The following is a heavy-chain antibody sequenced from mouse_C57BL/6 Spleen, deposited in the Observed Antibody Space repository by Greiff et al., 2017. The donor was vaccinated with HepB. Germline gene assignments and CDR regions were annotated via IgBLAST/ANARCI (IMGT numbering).Heavy chain of an antibody. D-gene: IGHD2-3*01. CDR3: ARGWLLRGFAY. V-gene: IGHV5-4*01. CDR2: ISDGGSYT. Sequence: EVQVVESGGGLVKPGGSLKLSCAASGFTFSSYAMSWVRQTPEKRLEWVATISDGGSYTYYPDNVKGRFTISRDNAKNNLYLQMSHLKSEDTAMYYCARGWLLRGFAYWGQGTLVTVSA. CDR1: GFTFSSYA. J-gene: IGHJ3*01.